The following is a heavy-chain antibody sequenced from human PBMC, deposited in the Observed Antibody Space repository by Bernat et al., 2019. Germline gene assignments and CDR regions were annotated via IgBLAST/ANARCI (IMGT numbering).Heavy chain of an antibody. V-gene: IGHV1-18*01. D-gene: IGHD6-6*01. Sequence: QVQLVQSGAEVKKPGASVKVSCKASGYTFTSYGISWVRQAPGQGLEWMGWISAYIGNTNYAQKLQGRVTMTTDTSTSTAYMERRSLRSDDTAVYYCTRDSRYSSSSDDAFDIWGQGTMVTVSS. CDR3: TRDSRYSSSSDDAFDI. CDR1: GYTFTSYG. CDR2: ISAYIGNT. J-gene: IGHJ3*02.